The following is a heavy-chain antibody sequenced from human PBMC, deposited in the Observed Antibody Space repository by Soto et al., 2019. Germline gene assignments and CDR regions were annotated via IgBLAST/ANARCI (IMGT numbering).Heavy chain of an antibody. CDR3: ARGYCSSTSCYVDWCDP. CDR1: GYTFTSYD. J-gene: IGHJ5*02. V-gene: IGHV1-8*01. D-gene: IGHD2-2*01. Sequence: QVQLVQSGAEVKKPGASVKVSCKASGYTFTSYDINWVRQATGQGLEWMGWMNPNSGNTGYAQKFQGRVTMTRNTPISTAYMELSSLSSEDTAVYYCARGYCSSTSCYVDWCDPWGQGTLVTVSS. CDR2: MNPNSGNT.